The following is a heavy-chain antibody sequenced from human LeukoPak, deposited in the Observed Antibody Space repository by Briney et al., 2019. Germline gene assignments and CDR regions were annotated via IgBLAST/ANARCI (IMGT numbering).Heavy chain of an antibody. CDR1: GGSFSGYY. D-gene: IGHD3-9*01. CDR3: ARGEVYDILTGYSPLYFDY. Sequence: PSETLSLTCAVYGGSFSGYYWSWIRQPPGTGLEWIGEINHSGSTNYNPSLKSRVTISVDTSKNQFSLKLSSVTAADTAVYYCARGEVYDILTGYSPLYFDYWGQGTLVTVSS. J-gene: IGHJ4*02. V-gene: IGHV4-34*01. CDR2: INHSGST.